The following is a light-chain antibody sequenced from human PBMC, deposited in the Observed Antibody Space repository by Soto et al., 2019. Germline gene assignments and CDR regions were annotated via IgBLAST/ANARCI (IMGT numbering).Light chain of an antibody. V-gene: IGKV3-20*01. J-gene: IGKJ5*01. CDR2: GAS. CDR3: HQYGSSHPVT. Sequence: ENVLTQSPGTLSLSPGERATLSCRASQSVSSSYLAWYQQKPGQAPRLLIYGASSRSTGILDRFSGSGSATDFTLTISSLEPEAFAMYYCHQYGSSHPVTFGQGTRLEIK. CDR1: QSVSSSY.